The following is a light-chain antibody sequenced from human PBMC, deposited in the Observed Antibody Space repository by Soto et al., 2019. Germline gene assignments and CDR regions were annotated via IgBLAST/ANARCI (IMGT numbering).Light chain of an antibody. CDR2: SNN. CDR3: AAWDDSLNGVV. J-gene: IGLJ2*01. Sequence: QSVLTQPPSASGTPGQRVTISCSGSSSNIGSNTVNWYQQLPGTAPKLLIDSNNQRPSGVPDRFSGSKSGTSASLAISGLQSEDEDDYYCAAWDDSLNGVVFGGGTKVTVL. V-gene: IGLV1-44*01. CDR1: SSNIGSNT.